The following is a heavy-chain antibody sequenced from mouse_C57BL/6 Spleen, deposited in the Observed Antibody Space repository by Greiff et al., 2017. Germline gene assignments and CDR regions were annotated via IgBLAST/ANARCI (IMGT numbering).Heavy chain of an antibody. CDR1: GYSFTGYY. CDR2: INPSTGGT. Sequence: VQLQQSGPELVKPGASVKISCKASGYSFTGYYMNWVQQSPEKSLEWIGEINPSTGGTTYNQKFKAKATLTVDKSSSTAYMQLKSLTSEDSAVYYCARNGNHLDYWGQGTTLTVSS. V-gene: IGHV1-42*01. CDR3: ARNGNHLDY. J-gene: IGHJ2*01. D-gene: IGHD2-1*01.